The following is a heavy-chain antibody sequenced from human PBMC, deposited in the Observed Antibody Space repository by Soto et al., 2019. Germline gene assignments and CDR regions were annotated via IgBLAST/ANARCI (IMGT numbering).Heavy chain of an antibody. CDR3: AKERYYYDSSGYYSYFDY. CDR1: GFTFSNAW. Sequence: GGSLRLSCVASGFTFSNAWINWVRQAPGKGLEWVGRIKSKTHGGTTDFAAPVKGRFAISRDDSRNLVYMEMNSLRTEDAAVYYCAKERYYYDSSGYYSYFDYWGQGTLVTVSS. D-gene: IGHD3-22*01. CDR2: IKSKTHGGTT. V-gene: IGHV3-15*07. J-gene: IGHJ4*02.